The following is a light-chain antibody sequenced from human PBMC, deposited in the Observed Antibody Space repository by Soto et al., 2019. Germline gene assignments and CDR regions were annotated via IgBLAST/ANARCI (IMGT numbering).Light chain of an antibody. CDR3: CSYASSSSYV. CDR2: EGT. V-gene: IGLV2-23*01. Sequence: QSVLTQPASVSGSPGQSITIPCSGTTSDVGGYNLVSWYQQHTAKAPKLLIYEGTQRPSGVSSRFSGSKSGNTASLTISGLQAEDEADYYCCSYASSSSYVFGTGTKVT. J-gene: IGLJ1*01. CDR1: TSDVGGYNL.